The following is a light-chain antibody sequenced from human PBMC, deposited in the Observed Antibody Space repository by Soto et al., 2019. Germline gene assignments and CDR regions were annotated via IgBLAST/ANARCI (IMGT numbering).Light chain of an antibody. CDR3: CSYAGSFIFV. CDR2: EAS. CDR1: SSDVGSYNL. Sequence: QSVLTQPASMSGSPGQSITISCTGTSSDVGSYNLVSWYQQHPGKAPKLIIHEASKRPSGVSSRFSASKSGNTASLTISGLQAEDEADYYCCSYAGSFIFVFGTGTKVTVL. J-gene: IGLJ1*01. V-gene: IGLV2-23*02.